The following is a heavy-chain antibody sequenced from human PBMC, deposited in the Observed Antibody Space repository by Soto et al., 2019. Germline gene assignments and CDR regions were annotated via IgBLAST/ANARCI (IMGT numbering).Heavy chain of an antibody. CDR2: ITSSSSTL. Sequence: GTLRVSCAVSGFTFSSYSMSWVRQAPGKGLEWVSYITSSSSTLYYADSVEGRFTISRDNAKKSLYLQMKSLRDEDTAVYYSARVYYYDSSALFDPWGQGTLVTVSS. CDR1: GFTFSSYS. D-gene: IGHD3-22*01. V-gene: IGHV3-48*02. J-gene: IGHJ5*02. CDR3: ARVYYYDSSALFDP.